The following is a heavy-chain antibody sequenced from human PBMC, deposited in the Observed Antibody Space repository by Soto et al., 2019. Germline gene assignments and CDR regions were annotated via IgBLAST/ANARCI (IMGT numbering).Heavy chain of an antibody. CDR3: ARDCDY. CDR1: GFTFSSYA. CDR2: ISYDGSNK. V-gene: IGHV3-30-3*01. J-gene: IGHJ4*02. Sequence: QVQLVESGGGVVQPGRSLRLSCAASGFTFSSYAMHWVRQAPGKGLERVAVISYDGSNKYYADSVKGRFTISRDNSKNTLYLQMNSLRAEDTDVYYCARDCDYWGQGTLVTVSS.